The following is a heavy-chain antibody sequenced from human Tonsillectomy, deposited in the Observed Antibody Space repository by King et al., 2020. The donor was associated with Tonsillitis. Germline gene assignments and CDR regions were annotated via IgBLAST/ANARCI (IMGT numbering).Heavy chain of an antibody. J-gene: IGHJ4*02. V-gene: IGHV3-23*04. CDR1: EFTFTNYA. D-gene: IGHD5-18*01. CDR2: SSASGDTT. CDR3: AKPWDTAMVDYYFAY. Sequence: VQLVESGGGLVQPGGSLRLSCVASEFTFTNYAMSWVRQAPGKGLEWVSTSSASGDTTYYADSVKGRFTISRDNSKNTLYLQMNSLRAEDTAVYYCAKPWDTAMVDYYFAYWGQGTLVTVSS.